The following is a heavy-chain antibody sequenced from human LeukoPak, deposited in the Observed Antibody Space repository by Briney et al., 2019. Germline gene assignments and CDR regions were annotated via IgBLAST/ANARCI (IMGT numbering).Heavy chain of an antibody. V-gene: IGHV3-74*01. CDR3: AGRWSFDY. Sequence: AGGSLRLSCAVSGFTFSNDWMRWVRQAPGKGLVWVSRISSDGTTTNYADSVTDRFTISRDNAKNTLYLQMDSLRAEDTAVYYCAGRWSFDYWGQGTLVTVSS. CDR1: GFTFSNDW. CDR2: ISSDGTTT. J-gene: IGHJ4*02. D-gene: IGHD2-15*01.